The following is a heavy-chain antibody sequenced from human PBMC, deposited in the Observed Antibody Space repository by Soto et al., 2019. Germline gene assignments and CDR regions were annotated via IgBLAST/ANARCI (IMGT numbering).Heavy chain of an antibody. V-gene: IGHV4-59*08. CDR1: GGSISSYY. D-gene: IGHD3-22*01. CDR2: IYYSGST. CDR3: ARGDYYDSSGYYYVIDWFDP. Sequence: SETLSLTCTVSGGSISSYYWSWIRQPPGKGLEWIGYIYYSGSTNYNPSLKSRVTISVDTSKNQFSLKLSSVTAADTAVYYCARGDYYDSSGYYYVIDWFDPWGQGTLVTVS. J-gene: IGHJ5*02.